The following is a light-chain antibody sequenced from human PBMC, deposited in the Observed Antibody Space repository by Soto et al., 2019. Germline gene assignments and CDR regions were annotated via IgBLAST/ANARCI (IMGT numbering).Light chain of an antibody. V-gene: IGLV2-11*01. CDR1: SSDVGGYNY. CDR2: DVS. CDR3: CSYAGSYTFYV. Sequence: ALTQPRSVSGSPGQSVTISCTGTSSDVGGYNYVSWYQQHPGKAPKLMIYDVSKRPSGVPDRFSGSKSGNTASLTISGLQAEDEADYYCCSYAGSYTFYVFGTGTRSPS. J-gene: IGLJ1*01.